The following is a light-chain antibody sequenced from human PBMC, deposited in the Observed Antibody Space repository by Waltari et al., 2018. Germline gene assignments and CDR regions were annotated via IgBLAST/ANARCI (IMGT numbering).Light chain of an antibody. CDR1: ENIRSSY. V-gene: IGKV3-20*01. J-gene: IGKJ5*01. CDR2: GAS. CDR3: QQYGSSSIT. Sequence: EIVLTQSPGTLSLSPGERVPLSCRANENIRSSYLAWYQQKPGQAPRLLIYGASSRASDIPDRFSGRGSGRGFTLSISSLEPEDSAVYFCQQYGSSSITFGQGTRLEIK.